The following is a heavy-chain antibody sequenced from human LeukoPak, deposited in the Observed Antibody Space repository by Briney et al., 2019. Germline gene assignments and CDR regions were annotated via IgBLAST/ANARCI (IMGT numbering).Heavy chain of an antibody. J-gene: IGHJ6*02. CDR3: AKVRGSSSWFYYGMDV. CDR2: ISGSGGST. Sequence: GGSLRLSCAASGFTFSSYAMHWVRQAPGKGLEWVSAISGSGGSTYYADSVKGRFTISRDNSKNTLYLQMNSLRAEDTAVYYCAKVRGSSSWFYYGMDVWGQGTTVTVSS. D-gene: IGHD6-13*01. CDR1: GFTFSSYA. V-gene: IGHV3-23*01.